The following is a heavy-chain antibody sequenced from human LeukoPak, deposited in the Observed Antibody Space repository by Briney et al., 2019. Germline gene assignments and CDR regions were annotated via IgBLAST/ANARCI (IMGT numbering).Heavy chain of an antibody. J-gene: IGHJ6*02. Sequence: PSETLSLTCTVSGGSISSSYYYWGWIRQPPGKGLEWIGSIYYSGSTYYNPSLKSRLTISVDTSQNRFSLKLSSVIVADTAVYYCARLSCSSPSCSHVGYYHVGLDAWGQGTTVTVSS. D-gene: IGHD2-2*01. V-gene: IGHV4-39*01. CDR3: ARLSCSSPSCSHVGYYHVGLDA. CDR1: GGSISSSYYY. CDR2: IYYSGST.